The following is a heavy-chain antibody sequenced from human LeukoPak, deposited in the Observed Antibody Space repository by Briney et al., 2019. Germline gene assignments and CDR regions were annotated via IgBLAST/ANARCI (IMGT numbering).Heavy chain of an antibody. Sequence: GRSLRLSCAASGFTFSSYAMHWVRQAPGKGLEWVAVISYDGSNKYYADSVKGRFTISRDNPKNTLYLQMNSLRAEDTAVYYCARDISRGYCSGGSCYFAYWGQGTLVTVSS. V-gene: IGHV3-30-3*01. CDR2: ISYDGSNK. D-gene: IGHD2-15*01. CDR1: GFTFSSYA. CDR3: ARDISRGYCSGGSCYFAY. J-gene: IGHJ4*02.